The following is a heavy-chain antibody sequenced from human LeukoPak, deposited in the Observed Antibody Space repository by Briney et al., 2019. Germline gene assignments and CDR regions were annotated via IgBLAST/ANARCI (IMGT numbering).Heavy chain of an antibody. J-gene: IGHJ4*02. Sequence: SETLSLTCTVSGGSISSSSYYWGWIRQPPGKGLEWIGSIYYSGSTNYNPSLKGRVTISVDTSKNQVSLKLTSVTAADTALYYCARAVVMTAIIDYWGQGTLVTVSS. V-gene: IGHV4-39*07. CDR1: GGSISSSSYY. CDR2: IYYSGST. CDR3: ARAVVMTAIIDY. D-gene: IGHD2-21*02.